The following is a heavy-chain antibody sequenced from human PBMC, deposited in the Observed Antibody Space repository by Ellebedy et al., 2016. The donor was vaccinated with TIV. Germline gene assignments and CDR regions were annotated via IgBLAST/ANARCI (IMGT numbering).Heavy chain of an antibody. CDR3: ARGRKGITIIGVVTHNSFDD. CDR1: GYTFTNDD. D-gene: IGHD3-3*01. CDR2: MNPNSGNT. Sequence: ASVKVSCXASGYTFTNDDINWVRQATGQGLEWMGWMNPNSGNTGYAQKFQGRVTMTRNTSISTAYMELSSLRSEDTAVYYCARGRKGITIIGVVTHNSFDDWGQGTLVTVSS. J-gene: IGHJ4*02. V-gene: IGHV1-8*01.